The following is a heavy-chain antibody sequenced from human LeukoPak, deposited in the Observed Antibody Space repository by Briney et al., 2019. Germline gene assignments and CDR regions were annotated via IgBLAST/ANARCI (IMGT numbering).Heavy chain of an antibody. CDR3: ARVDAGEYSSGWPTFDY. D-gene: IGHD6-19*01. CDR2: IIPIFGTA. V-gene: IGHV1-69*05. CDR1: GGTFSSYA. J-gene: IGHJ4*02. Sequence: SVKVSCKASGGTFSSYAISWVRQAPGQGLEWMGGIIPIFGTANYAQKFQGRVTITTDESTSTAYMELSSLRSEDTAVYYCARVDAGEYSSGWPTFDYWGQGTLVTVSS.